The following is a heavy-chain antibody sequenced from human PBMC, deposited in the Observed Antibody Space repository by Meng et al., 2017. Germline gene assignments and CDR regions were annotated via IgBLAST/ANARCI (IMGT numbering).Heavy chain of an antibody. CDR1: GFTFSDYY. CDR2: INSDGSST. V-gene: IGHV3-74*01. D-gene: IGHD6-19*01. Sequence: GGSLRLSCAASGFTFSDYYMSWIRQAPGKGLEWVSRINSDGSSTSYADSVKGRFTISRDNAKNTLYLQMNSLRAEDTAVYYCARDHGSGWYGAFDIWGQGTMVTVSS. CDR3: ARDHGSGWYGAFDI. J-gene: IGHJ3*02.